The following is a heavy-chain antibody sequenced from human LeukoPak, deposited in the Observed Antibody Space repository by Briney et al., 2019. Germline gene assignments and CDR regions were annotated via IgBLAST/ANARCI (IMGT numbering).Heavy chain of an antibody. J-gene: IGHJ4*02. Sequence: GGSLRLSCAASGFTFSSYAMSWVRQAPGKGLEWVSAISGSGGSTYYADSVKGRFTISRDNSKNTLYLQMNSLRAEDTAVYYCAKGEQLAPTIIGNFDYWGQGTLVTVSS. CDR3: AKGEQLAPTIIGNFDY. CDR2: ISGSGGST. D-gene: IGHD6-6*01. V-gene: IGHV3-23*01. CDR1: GFTFSSYA.